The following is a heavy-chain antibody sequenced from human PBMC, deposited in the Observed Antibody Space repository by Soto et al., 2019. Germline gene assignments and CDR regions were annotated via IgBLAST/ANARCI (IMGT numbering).Heavy chain of an antibody. D-gene: IGHD1-26*01. CDR2: ISAYNGNT. V-gene: IGHV1-18*01. Sequence: QVQLVQSGAEVKKPGASVKVSCKASGYTFTSYGISWVRQAPGQGLEWMGWISAYNGNTNYAQKLQGRVTLTTDTPTRSAYMELRSLRSDDTAVYYCASYGELPTQFDYWGQGTLVTVSS. CDR3: ASYGELPTQFDY. J-gene: IGHJ4*02. CDR1: GYTFTSYG.